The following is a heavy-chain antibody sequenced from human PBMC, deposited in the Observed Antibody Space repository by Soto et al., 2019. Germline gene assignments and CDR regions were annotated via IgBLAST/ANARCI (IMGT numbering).Heavy chain of an antibody. V-gene: IGHV1-18*01. J-gene: IGHJ5*02. CDR2: ISVYNGNT. Sequence: QVQLVQSGAEVKKPGDSVKVSCKTSGYSFNSYGISWVRQAPGQGLEWMGWISVYNGNTNYAQKLQGRVTMTTDTSTSTAYMELRSLTSDDTAVYYCARSNIATPGFNWFDPWGQGTLVTVSS. D-gene: IGHD6-13*01. CDR3: ARSNIATPGFNWFDP. CDR1: GYSFNSYG.